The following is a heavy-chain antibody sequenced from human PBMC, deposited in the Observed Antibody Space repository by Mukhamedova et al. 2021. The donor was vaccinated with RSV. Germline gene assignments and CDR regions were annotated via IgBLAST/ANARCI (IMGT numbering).Heavy chain of an antibody. Sequence: GGTTDYAAPVKGRFTISRDDSKNTLYLQMNSLKTEDTAVYYCTTLEFSWDQGTLVTVSS. V-gene: IGHV3-15*01. CDR2: GGTT. D-gene: IGHD3-16*02. CDR3: TTLEFS. J-gene: IGHJ4*02.